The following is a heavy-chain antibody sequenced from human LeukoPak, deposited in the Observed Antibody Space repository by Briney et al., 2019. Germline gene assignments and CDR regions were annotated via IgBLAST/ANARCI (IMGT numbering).Heavy chain of an antibody. CDR1: GFTFSGYG. D-gene: IGHD6-19*01. CDR3: AKDSREHSSGWYWSDYFDY. Sequence: GGSPRLSCAASGFTFSGYGMHWVRQAPGKGLEWVAVISYDGSNKYYADSVKGRFTISRDNSKNTLYLQMNSLRAEDTAVYYCAKDSREHSSGWYWSDYFDYWGQGTLVTVSS. J-gene: IGHJ4*02. V-gene: IGHV3-30*18. CDR2: ISYDGSNK.